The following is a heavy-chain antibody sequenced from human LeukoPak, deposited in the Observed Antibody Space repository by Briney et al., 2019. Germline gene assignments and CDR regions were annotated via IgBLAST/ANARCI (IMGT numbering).Heavy chain of an antibody. CDR1: GGSFSGYY. CDR3: ARRTGYSYRLDY. J-gene: IGHJ4*02. Sequence: SETLSLTCAVYGGSFSGYYWSWIRQPPGMGLEWIGEINHSGSTNYNPSLKSRVTISVDTSKNQFSLKLSSVTAADTAVYYCARRTGYSYRLDYWGQGTLVTVSS. D-gene: IGHD5-18*01. V-gene: IGHV4-34*01. CDR2: INHSGST.